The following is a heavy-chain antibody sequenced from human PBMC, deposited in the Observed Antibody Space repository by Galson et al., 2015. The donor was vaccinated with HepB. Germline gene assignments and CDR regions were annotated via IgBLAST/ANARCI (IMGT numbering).Heavy chain of an antibody. CDR3: ARDPGYCSGGSCYSRRFYYSDY. CDR2: INTNTGNP. CDR1: GYTFTTYA. D-gene: IGHD2-15*01. Sequence: SVKVSCKASGYTFTTYAMNWVRQAPGQGLEWMGWINTNTGNPTYAQGFTGRFVFSLDTSVSTAYLQISSLKAEDTAVYYCARDPGYCSGGSCYSRRFYYSDYWGQGTLVTVSS. V-gene: IGHV7-4-1*02. J-gene: IGHJ4*02.